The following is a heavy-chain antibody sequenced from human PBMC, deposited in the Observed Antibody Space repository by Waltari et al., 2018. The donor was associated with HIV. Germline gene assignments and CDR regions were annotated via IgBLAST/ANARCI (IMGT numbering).Heavy chain of an antibody. Sequence: QVQLVESGGGVVQPGRSLRLSCAASGFTLSTYAMHWVRQAPGKGLEWVAVISYDGSNKYYADSVKGRFTISRDNFKNTLYLQLNSLRAEDTAVYYCARGWGSSGFYYFDSWGQGTLVTVSS. J-gene: IGHJ4*02. CDR1: GFTLSTYA. V-gene: IGHV3-30*04. CDR2: ISYDGSNK. D-gene: IGHD3-22*01. CDR3: ARGWGSSGFYYFDS.